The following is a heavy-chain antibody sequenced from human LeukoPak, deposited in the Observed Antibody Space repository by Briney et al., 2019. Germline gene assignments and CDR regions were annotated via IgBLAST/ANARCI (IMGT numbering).Heavy chain of an antibody. V-gene: IGHV3-30*18. D-gene: IGHD4-17*01. Sequence: GGSLRLSCAASGFTFSSYGMHWVRQAPGKGLEWVAVISYDGSNKYYADSAKGRFTISRDNSKNTLYLQMNSLRAEDTAVYYCAKGEDYGDFDYWGQGTLVTVSS. CDR3: AKGEDYGDFDY. J-gene: IGHJ4*02. CDR2: ISYDGSNK. CDR1: GFTFSSYG.